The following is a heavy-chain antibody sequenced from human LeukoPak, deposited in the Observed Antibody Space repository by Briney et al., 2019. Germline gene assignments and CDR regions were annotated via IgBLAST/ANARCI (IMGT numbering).Heavy chain of an antibody. V-gene: IGHV1-2*02. CDR3: ARDVASYYGSGSYYKANFDY. CDR2: INPNSGGT. Sequence: GPSVKVSCKASGYTFTGYYMHGVRQAPGQGLEWMGWINPNSGGTNYAQKFQGRVTMTRDTSISTAYMELSRLRSDDTAVYYCARDVASYYGSGSYYKANFDYWGQGTLVTVSS. D-gene: IGHD3-10*01. J-gene: IGHJ4*02. CDR1: GYTFTGYY.